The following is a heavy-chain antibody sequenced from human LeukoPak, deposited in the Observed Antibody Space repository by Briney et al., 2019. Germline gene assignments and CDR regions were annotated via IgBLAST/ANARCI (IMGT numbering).Heavy chain of an antibody. CDR3: ARQRGASGTVSWFDP. Sequence: GESLKISCETSGYSFTTYWIGWVRQMPGTGLEWVGAIYPDDSDARYSPSFQGQVTISADKSVRTAYLQWSSLKASDSAIYYCARQRGASGTVSWFDPWGQGTLVTVSS. V-gene: IGHV5-51*01. CDR1: GYSFTTYW. D-gene: IGHD3-10*01. J-gene: IGHJ5*02. CDR2: IYPDDSDA.